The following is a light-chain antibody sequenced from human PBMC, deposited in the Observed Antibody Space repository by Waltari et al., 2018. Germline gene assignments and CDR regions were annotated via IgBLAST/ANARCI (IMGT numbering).Light chain of an antibody. CDR2: AAS. J-gene: IGKJ2*03. CDR3: LQYHDYSS. Sequence: DIQMTQSPSSLSASVGDRVTITCRASQSISSYLNWYQQKPGKAPKLLIYAASSLQSGVPSRFSGSGSGTDFTLTISSLQPEDFATYYCLQYHDYSSFGQGTKLEIK. CDR1: QSISSY. V-gene: IGKV1-39*01.